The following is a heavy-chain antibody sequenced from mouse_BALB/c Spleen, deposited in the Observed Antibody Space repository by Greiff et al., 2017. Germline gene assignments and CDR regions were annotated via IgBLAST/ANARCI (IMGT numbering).Heavy chain of an antibody. D-gene: IGHD2-4*01. CDR2: INSNGGST. CDR1: GFTFSSYG. J-gene: IGHJ4*01. V-gene: IGHV5-6-3*01. CDR3: ARDDYAMDD. Sequence: EVKLMESGGGLVQPGGSLKLSCAASGFTFSSYGMSWVRQTPDKRLELVATINSNGGSTYYPDSVKGRFTISRDNAKNTLYLQMSSLKSEDTAMYYCARDDYAMDDWGQGTSVTVSS.